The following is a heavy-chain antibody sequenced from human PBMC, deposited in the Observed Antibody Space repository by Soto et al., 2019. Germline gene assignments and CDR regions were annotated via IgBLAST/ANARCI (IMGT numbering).Heavy chain of an antibody. CDR2: MNPNSGNT. CDR3: ARGRQLGILRYYYYMDV. J-gene: IGHJ6*03. CDR1: GYTFTSYD. Sequence: ASVKVSCKASGYTFTSYDINWVRQATGQGLEWMGWMNPNSGNTGYAQKFQGRVTMTRNTSISTAYMELSSLRSEDTAVYYCARGRQLGILRYYYYMDVWGKGTTVTVSS. V-gene: IGHV1-8*01. D-gene: IGHD7-27*01.